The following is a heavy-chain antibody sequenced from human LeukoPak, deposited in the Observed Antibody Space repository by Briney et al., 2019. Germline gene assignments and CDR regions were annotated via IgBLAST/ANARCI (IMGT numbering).Heavy chain of an antibody. Sequence: PSETLSLTCTVSGGSISSGDYYWSWIRQPPGKGLEWIGYIYYSGSTNYNPSLKSRVTISVDTSKNQFSLKLSSVTAADTAVYYCARGSYVWGSYRQGRYNWFDPWGQGTLVTVSS. J-gene: IGHJ5*02. D-gene: IGHD3-16*02. V-gene: IGHV4-30-4*01. CDR1: GGSISSGDYY. CDR2: IYYSGST. CDR3: ARGSYVWGSYRQGRYNWFDP.